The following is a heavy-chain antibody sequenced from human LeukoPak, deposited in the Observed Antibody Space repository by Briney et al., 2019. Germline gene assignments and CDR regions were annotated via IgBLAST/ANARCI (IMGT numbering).Heavy chain of an antibody. D-gene: IGHD3-10*01. J-gene: IGHJ3*02. CDR1: GGSISSYY. CDR3: ARDFDGSGSQGFHI. V-gene: IGHV4-4*07. Sequence: SETLSLTCTVSGGSISSYYWSWIRQPAGKGLEWIGRIYTSGSTNYNPSLKSRVTMSADTSKNHFSLKLTSVTAADTAVYYCARDFDGSGSQGFHIWGQGTMVTVSS. CDR2: IYTSGST.